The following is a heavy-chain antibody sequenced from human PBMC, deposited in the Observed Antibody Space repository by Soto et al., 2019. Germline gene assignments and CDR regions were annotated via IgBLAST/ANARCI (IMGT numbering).Heavy chain of an antibody. CDR3: ARDSDSSSYYYYYYGMDV. D-gene: IGHD6-6*01. CDR1: GYTFTSYG. CDR2: ISAYNGNT. J-gene: IGHJ6*02. Sequence: GGSVKVAFKATGYTFTSYGISCVRHAPGQGLEWMGWISAYNGNTNYAQKLQGRVTMTTDTSTSTAYMERRSLRSDDTAVYYCARDSDSSSYYYYYYGMDVWGQGTTVTVSS. V-gene: IGHV1-18*01.